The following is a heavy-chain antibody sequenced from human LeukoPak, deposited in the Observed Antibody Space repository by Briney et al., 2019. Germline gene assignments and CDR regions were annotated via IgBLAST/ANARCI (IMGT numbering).Heavy chain of an antibody. D-gene: IGHD2-15*01. Sequence: ASVKVSCKASGYTFTSYYMHWVRQAPGQGLKWMGIINPSGGSTSYAQKFQGRVTMTRDTSTSTVYMELSSLRSEDTAVYYCARDNCSGGSCLGYFDYWGQGTLVTVSS. CDR3: ARDNCSGGSCLGYFDY. CDR2: INPSGGST. CDR1: GYTFTSYY. V-gene: IGHV1-46*01. J-gene: IGHJ4*02.